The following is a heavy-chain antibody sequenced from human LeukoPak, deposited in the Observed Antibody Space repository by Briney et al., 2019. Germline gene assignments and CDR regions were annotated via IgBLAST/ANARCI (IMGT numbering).Heavy chain of an antibody. CDR2: IKRKSDGGTP. J-gene: IGHJ4*02. Sequence: GGSLRLSCAASGFTFSNVWMSWVPQAPGKGLEWVGRIKRKSDGGTPDYAAPVKGRFTISRDNAKNSLYLQMNSLRAEDTAVYHCAREGGITGTIDYWGQGTLVTVSS. CDR1: GFTFSNVW. V-gene: IGHV3-15*01. D-gene: IGHD1-7*01. CDR3: AREGGITGTIDY.